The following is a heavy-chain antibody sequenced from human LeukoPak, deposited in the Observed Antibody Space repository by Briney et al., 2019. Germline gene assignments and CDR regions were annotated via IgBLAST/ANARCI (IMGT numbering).Heavy chain of an antibody. V-gene: IGHV4-34*01. CDR3: ASTERCSTTCPLDY. CDR1: GGSFRGYY. Sequence: PAETLSLTCAVYGGSFRGYYWSWIRQPLGKGLEWIGEINHSGSTNYNPSLKSRVTISLDTSMKKFSLKLNSVTAADTAVYYCASTERCSTTCPLDYWGQGTLVTVSS. D-gene: IGHD2-2*01. CDR2: INHSGST. J-gene: IGHJ4*02.